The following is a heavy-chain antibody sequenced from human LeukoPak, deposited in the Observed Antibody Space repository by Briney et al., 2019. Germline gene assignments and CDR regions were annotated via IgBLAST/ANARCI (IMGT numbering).Heavy chain of an antibody. Sequence: SVKVSCKASGYTFTGYYMHWVRQAPGQGLEWMGGIIPIFGTANYAQKFQGRVTITADESTSTAYMELSSLRSEDTAVYYCARDGGTFWESHEAWFDPWGQGTLVTVSS. D-gene: IGHD3-16*01. CDR3: ARDGGTFWESHEAWFDP. CDR1: GYTFTGYY. V-gene: IGHV1-69*13. CDR2: IIPIFGTA. J-gene: IGHJ5*02.